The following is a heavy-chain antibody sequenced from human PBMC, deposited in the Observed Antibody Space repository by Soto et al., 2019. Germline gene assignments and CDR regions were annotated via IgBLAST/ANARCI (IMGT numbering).Heavy chain of an antibody. V-gene: IGHV3-15*01. CDR3: TTDRVVVVAAALFDV. CDR2: IKMKTGGGTV. Sequence: GGSLRLSCAASGFSFSNAWMSWVRQAPGKGLEWVGRIKMKTGGGTVDYAAPVKGRFTISRDDSKNTLYLQMNSLRTEDTAMYYCTTDRVVVVAAALFDVWGQGTLVTVSS. D-gene: IGHD2-15*01. CDR1: GFSFSNAW. J-gene: IGHJ4*02.